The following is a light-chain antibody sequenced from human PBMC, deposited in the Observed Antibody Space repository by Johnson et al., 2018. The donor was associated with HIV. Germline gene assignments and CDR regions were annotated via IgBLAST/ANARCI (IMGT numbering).Light chain of an antibody. CDR1: SSNIGNNY. CDR3: GTWDSSLSAYV. V-gene: IGLV1-51*02. Sequence: QSVLTQPPSVSAAPGQKVTISCSGSSSNIGNNYVSWYQQLPGTAPKLLIYENNKRPSGIPDRFSGSKSGTSATLGITGLQTGVEADYYCGTWDSSLSAYVFGTETKFTCL. CDR2: ENN. J-gene: IGLJ1*01.